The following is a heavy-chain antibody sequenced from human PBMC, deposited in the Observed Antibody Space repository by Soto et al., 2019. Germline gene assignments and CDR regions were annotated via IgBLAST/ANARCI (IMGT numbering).Heavy chain of an antibody. V-gene: IGHV3-30*03. CDR1: GFTFSSYG. J-gene: IGHJ4*02. D-gene: IGHD6-6*01. Sequence: QVQLVESGGGVVQPGRSLRLSCAASGFTFSSYGMHWVRQAPGKGLEWVAVISYDGSNKYYADSVKGRFTISRDNSNNTLYLQMNSLRTEATAVYYCATPLRRQLVLDPYFDYWGQGTLVTVSS. CDR3: ATPLRRQLVLDPYFDY. CDR2: ISYDGSNK.